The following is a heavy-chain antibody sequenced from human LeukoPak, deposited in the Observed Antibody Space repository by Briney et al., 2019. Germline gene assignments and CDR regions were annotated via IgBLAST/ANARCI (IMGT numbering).Heavy chain of an antibody. V-gene: IGHV3-64D*06. Sequence: GGSLRLSCSASGFTFSTFPMHWVRQAPGKGLEYFSAISRNGDTTYYADSVKGRFTISRDNSKNTLYLQMSSLRPEDTAVYYCVKALTDDAFDIWGQGTMVTVSS. J-gene: IGHJ3*02. CDR2: ISRNGDTT. CDR1: GFTFSTFP. CDR3: VKALTDDAFDI.